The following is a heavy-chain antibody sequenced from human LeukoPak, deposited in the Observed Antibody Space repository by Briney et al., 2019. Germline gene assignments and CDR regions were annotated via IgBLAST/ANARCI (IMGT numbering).Heavy chain of an antibody. V-gene: IGHV3-64D*06. Sequence: GGSLRLSCSASGFTFSTFPMHWVRQAPGKGLEYFSAISRNGDTTYYADSVKGRFTISRDNSKNTLYLQMSSLRPEDTAVYYCVKALTDDAFDIWGQGTMVTVSS. J-gene: IGHJ3*02. CDR2: ISRNGDTT. CDR1: GFTFSTFP. CDR3: VKALTDDAFDI.